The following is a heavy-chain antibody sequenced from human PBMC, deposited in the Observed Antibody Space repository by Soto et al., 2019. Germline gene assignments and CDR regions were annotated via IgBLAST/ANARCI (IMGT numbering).Heavy chain of an antibody. CDR2: INAGNGNT. CDR3: ARDYITYYYGSGSDETDWFDP. D-gene: IGHD3-10*01. V-gene: IGHV1-3*01. J-gene: IGHJ5*02. CDR1: GYTFTSYA. Sequence: ASVKVSCKASGYTFTSYAMHWVRQAPGQRLEWMGWINAGNGNTKYSQKFQGRVTITRDTSASTAYMELSSLRSEDTAVYYCARDYITYYYGSGSDETDWFDPWGQGTLVTVSS.